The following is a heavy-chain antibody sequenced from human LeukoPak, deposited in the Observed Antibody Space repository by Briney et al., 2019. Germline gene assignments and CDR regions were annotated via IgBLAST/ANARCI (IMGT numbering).Heavy chain of an antibody. D-gene: IGHD6-19*01. CDR3: ARESSGWYKGFDP. J-gene: IGHJ5*02. CDR2: IYSGGST. CDR1: QFY. Sequence: GGSLRLSCAASQFYMNWVRQAPGKGPEWVSTIYSGGSTYYADSVKGRFIISRDNSKNTLYLQMNSLRAEDTAVYYCARESSGWYKGFDPWGQGTLVTVSS. V-gene: IGHV3-66*01.